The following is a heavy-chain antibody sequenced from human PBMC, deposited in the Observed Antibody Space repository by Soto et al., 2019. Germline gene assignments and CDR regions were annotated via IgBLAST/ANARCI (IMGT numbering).Heavy chain of an antibody. CDR3: ARGHSAMAMAFDY. V-gene: IGHV3-30*04. CDR1: GFIFSSYA. CDR2: ISYDGSNK. D-gene: IGHD5-18*01. Sequence: QVQLVESGGGVVQSGRSLRLSCAASGFIFSSYAMHWVRQAPGKGLEWVAVISYDGSNKYYADSVKGRFTISRDNSKNTLYLQINSLRTEDTAVYYCARGHSAMAMAFDYWGQGTLVTVSS. J-gene: IGHJ4*02.